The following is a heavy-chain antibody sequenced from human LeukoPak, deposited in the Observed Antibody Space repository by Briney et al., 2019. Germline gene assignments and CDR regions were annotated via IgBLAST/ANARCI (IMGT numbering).Heavy chain of an antibody. CDR2: INQSGST. V-gene: IGHV4-34*01. J-gene: IGHJ5*02. Sequence: SETLSLTCAVYGGSFSGYYWSWIRQPPGKGLEWIGEINQSGSTHYNPSLKSRVSISVDTSKNQFSLKLSSVTAADTAVYYCARQAKADYESSGYHYSRWFDPWGQGTLVTVSS. CDR3: ARQAKADYESSGYHYSRWFDP. CDR1: GGSFSGYY. D-gene: IGHD3-22*01.